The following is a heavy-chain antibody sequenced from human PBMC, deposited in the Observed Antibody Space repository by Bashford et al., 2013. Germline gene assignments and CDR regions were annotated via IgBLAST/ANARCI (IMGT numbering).Heavy chain of an antibody. CDR1: RGSISSGDYS. Sequence: SETLSLTCTVSRGSISSGDYSWSWIRQAPGKGLEWIGSIYYSGSTNYNPSLKSRVTISVDTSKNQFSLKLSSVTAADTAVYYCARAPYSSSWYWVYWGQGTRGHRLL. CDR2: IYYSGST. D-gene: IGHD6-13*01. V-gene: IGHV4-61*08. CDR3: ARAPYSSSWYWVY. J-gene: IGHJ4*02.